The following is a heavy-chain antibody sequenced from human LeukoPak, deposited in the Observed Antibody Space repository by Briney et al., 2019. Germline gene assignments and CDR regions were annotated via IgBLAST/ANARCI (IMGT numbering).Heavy chain of an antibody. CDR1: GGSYSGYY. D-gene: IGHD3-22*01. V-gene: IGHV4-34*01. CDR2: INHSGST. CDR3: ARGRTYYYDSSGYMGGNWFDP. J-gene: IGHJ5*02. Sequence: SETLSLTCAVYGGSYSGYYWSWIRQPPGKGLEWIGEINHSGSTNYNPSLKSRVTISVDTSKNQFSLKLSSVTAADTAVYYCARGRTYYYDSSGYMGGNWFDPWGQGTLVTVSS.